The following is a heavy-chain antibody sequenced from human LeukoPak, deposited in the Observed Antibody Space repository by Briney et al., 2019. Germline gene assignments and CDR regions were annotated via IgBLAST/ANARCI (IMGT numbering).Heavy chain of an antibody. CDR2: ISSSSSII. CDR3: ARAAYSSSPDY. Sequence: PGGSLRLSCAASGFTFSSYSMNWVRQAPGKGLEWVSSISSSSSIIYYADSVKGRFTISRDNAKNSLYLQMNSLRAEDTAVYYCARAAYSSSPDYWGQGTLVTVSS. V-gene: IGHV3-21*01. J-gene: IGHJ4*02. CDR1: GFTFSSYS. D-gene: IGHD6-13*01.